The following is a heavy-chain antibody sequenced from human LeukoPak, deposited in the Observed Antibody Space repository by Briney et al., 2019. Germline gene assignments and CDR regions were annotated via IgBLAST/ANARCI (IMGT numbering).Heavy chain of an antibody. CDR2: ISSSSSTI. CDR1: GFTFSSYS. J-gene: IGHJ4*02. Sequence: PGGSLRLSCAASGFTFSSYSMNWVRQAPGKGLEWLSYISSSSSTIYYADSVKGRFTISRDNAKNSLYLQMSSLRAEDTAVYYCARVRIGARPENDYWGQGTLVTVSS. V-gene: IGHV3-48*01. CDR3: ARVRIGARPENDY. D-gene: IGHD6-6*01.